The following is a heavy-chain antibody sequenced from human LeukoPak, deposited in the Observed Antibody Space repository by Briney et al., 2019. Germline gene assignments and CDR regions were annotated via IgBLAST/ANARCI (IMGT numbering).Heavy chain of an antibody. D-gene: IGHD3-10*01. Sequence: PGGSLRLSCAASGFTFSSYSMYWVRQAPGKGLEWVSYISSSSSTIYYADSVKGRFTISRDNAKNSLYLQMNSLRAEDTAVYYCARDTPQGTMVRGDPDYWGQGTLVTVSS. CDR2: ISSSSSTI. CDR1: GFTFSSYS. CDR3: ARDTPQGTMVRGDPDY. V-gene: IGHV3-48*01. J-gene: IGHJ4*02.